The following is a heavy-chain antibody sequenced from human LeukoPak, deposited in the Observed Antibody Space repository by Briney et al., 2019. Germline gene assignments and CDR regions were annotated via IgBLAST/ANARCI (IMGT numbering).Heavy chain of an antibody. CDR3: ARDRSSWYRAPSFGY. CDR2: IIPIFGTA. CDR1: GGTFSSYA. D-gene: IGHD6-13*01. J-gene: IGHJ4*02. Sequence: SVKVSCKASGGTFSSYAISWVRQAPGQGLEWMGGIIPIFGTANYAQKFQGRATITADESTSTAYMELSSLRSEDTAVYYCARDRSSWYRAPSFGYWGQGTLVTVSS. V-gene: IGHV1-69*01.